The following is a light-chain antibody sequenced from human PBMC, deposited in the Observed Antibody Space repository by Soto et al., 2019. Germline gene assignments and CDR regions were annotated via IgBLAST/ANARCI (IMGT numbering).Light chain of an antibody. Sequence: AIQLTQSPSSLSASVGDRVTITCRASQGISTALAWYQQKPGKAPKILIYDSSSLQSGVPSRFSGSGSGADFTLTISSLQPEDFPTYYCQQFNRYPVTFGPGTKVAIK. CDR3: QQFNRYPVT. J-gene: IGKJ3*01. CDR2: DSS. V-gene: IGKV1-13*02. CDR1: QGISTA.